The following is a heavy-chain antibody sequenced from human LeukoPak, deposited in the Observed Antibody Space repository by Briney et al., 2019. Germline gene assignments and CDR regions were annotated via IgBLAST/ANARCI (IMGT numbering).Heavy chain of an antibody. CDR2: INHSGST. V-gene: IGHV4-34*01. Sequence: TTSETLSLTCAVYSGSFSGYYWSWIRPPPGKGLEWIGEINHSGSTNYNPSLKSRVTISVDTSKNQFSLKLSSVTAADTAVYYCARGSAHDDYWGQGTLVTVSS. CDR1: SGSFSGYY. CDR3: ARGSAHDDY. D-gene: IGHD6-6*01. J-gene: IGHJ4*02.